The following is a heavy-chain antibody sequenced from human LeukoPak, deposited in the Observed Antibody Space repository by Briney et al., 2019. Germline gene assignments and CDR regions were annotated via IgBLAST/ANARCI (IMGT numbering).Heavy chain of an antibody. CDR1: GFTFSSYA. Sequence: PGGSLRLSCAASGFTFSSYAMSWVRQAPGKGLEWVSAISGSGGSTYYADSVKGRFTISRDNSKNTLYLQMNSLRAEDTVVYYCAKDSSDGYFVRANWFDPWGQGTLVTVSS. V-gene: IGHV3-23*01. J-gene: IGHJ5*02. CDR3: AKDSSDGYFVRANWFDP. D-gene: IGHD5-24*01. CDR2: ISGSGGST.